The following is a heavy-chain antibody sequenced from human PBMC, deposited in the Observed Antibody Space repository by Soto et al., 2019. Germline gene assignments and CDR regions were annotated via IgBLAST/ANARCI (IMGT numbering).Heavy chain of an antibody. CDR3: ARDKLTGLFDY. V-gene: IGHV4-34*01. Sequence: QVQLQQWGAGLLKPSETLSLTCAVYGGSFRGYYWTWIRQPPGTGLEWIGEINHSGSTNYNPSLKSRVTISVDTSKNQFSLKLTSVTAADTAVYYCARDKLTGLFDYWGQGTLVTVSS. D-gene: IGHD2-8*02. CDR1: GGSFRGYY. CDR2: INHSGST. J-gene: IGHJ4*02.